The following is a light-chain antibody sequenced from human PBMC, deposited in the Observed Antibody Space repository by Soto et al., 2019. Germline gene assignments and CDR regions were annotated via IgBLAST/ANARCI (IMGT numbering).Light chain of an antibody. Sequence: EIVLTQSPDTLSLSPGERATLSCRASQNVGTYLTWFQQKPGQAPRRLIYDASTRVSGVPSRFSGSGSGTDFTLTISSLEPEDFAVYYCQQCSKWPMYTFGQVTTLEIK. CDR2: DAS. J-gene: IGKJ2*01. CDR1: QNVGTY. CDR3: QQCSKWPMYT. V-gene: IGKV3-11*01.